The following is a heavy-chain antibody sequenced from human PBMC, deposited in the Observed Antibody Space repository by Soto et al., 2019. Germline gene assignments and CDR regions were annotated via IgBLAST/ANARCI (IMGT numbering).Heavy chain of an antibody. CDR1: GFTFSNYW. V-gene: IGHV3-74*01. D-gene: IGHD1-20*01. Sequence: GGSLRLTCVASGFTFSNYWMHWVRQAPGKGLVWVSRISPDGSNTNYAASVKGGFTISRDNAKNTVYLQLNSLRAEDTALYYCEKDKWKPYWGKGTLVPVSP. J-gene: IGHJ4*02. CDR2: ISPDGSNT. CDR3: EKDKWKPY.